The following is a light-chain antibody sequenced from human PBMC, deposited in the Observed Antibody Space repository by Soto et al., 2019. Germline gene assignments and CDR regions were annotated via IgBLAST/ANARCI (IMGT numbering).Light chain of an antibody. J-gene: IGKJ2*02. V-gene: IGKV1-5*01. Sequence: DIQMTQSPSTLSAYVGDRDTITCRASQSIFNWLAWYKHKPGKAPNRLIYDASSLESGVPARFSGSGSGTGVTHTSGSLQPDDLSVYYSHQYKSRTFGQGTKVEI. CDR2: DAS. CDR1: QSIFNW. CDR3: HQYKSRT.